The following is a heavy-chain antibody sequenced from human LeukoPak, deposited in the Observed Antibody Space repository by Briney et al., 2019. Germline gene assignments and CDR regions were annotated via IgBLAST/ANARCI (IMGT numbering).Heavy chain of an antibody. D-gene: IGHD2/OR15-2a*01. Sequence: GGSLRLSCAASGFTFSNYPMHWVRQAPGKGLESVSAVSSNGASTYYENSVKDRFIVSRDNSKNTLYLQLCSLRAEDTAVYYCAREISRGFDIWGQGTMVTVSS. CDR3: AREISRGFDI. J-gene: IGHJ3*02. V-gene: IGHV3-64*01. CDR2: VSSNGAST. CDR1: GFTFSNYP.